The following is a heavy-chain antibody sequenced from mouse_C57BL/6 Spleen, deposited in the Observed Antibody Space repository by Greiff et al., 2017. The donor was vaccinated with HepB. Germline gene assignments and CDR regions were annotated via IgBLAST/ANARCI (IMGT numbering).Heavy chain of an antibody. CDR1: GFTFSSYA. V-gene: IGHV5-9-1*02. J-gene: IGHJ3*01. D-gene: IGHD1-1*01. CDR2: ISSGGDYI. Sequence: VESGEGLVKPGGSLKLSCAASGFTFSSYAMSWVRQTPEKRLEWVAYISSGGDYIYYADTVKGRFTISRDNARNTLYLQMSSLKSEDTAMYYCTRGDYYGSSAWFAYWGQGTLVTVSA. CDR3: TRGDYYGSSAWFAY.